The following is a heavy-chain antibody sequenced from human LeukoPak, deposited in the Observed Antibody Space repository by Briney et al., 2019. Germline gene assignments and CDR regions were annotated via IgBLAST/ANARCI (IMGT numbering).Heavy chain of an antibody. CDR2: INSDGSSA. CDR3: VGASSFAFDI. Sequence: GGSLRLSCAASGFTFSSYWMHWVRQAPGKGLVWVSHINSDGSSANNADSVKGRFTISRDNAKNTLYLQMNSLRAEDTAVYYCVGASSFAFDIWGQGTMVTVSS. J-gene: IGHJ3*02. CDR1: GFTFSSYW. V-gene: IGHV3-74*01.